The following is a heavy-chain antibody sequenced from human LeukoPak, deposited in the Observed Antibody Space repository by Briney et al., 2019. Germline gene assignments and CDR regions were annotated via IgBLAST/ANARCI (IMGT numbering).Heavy chain of an antibody. CDR2: ISGSGSST. CDR3: AKCRPVTIFPCVDY. V-gene: IGHV3-23*01. D-gene: IGHD3-9*01. Sequence: PGGSLRLSCAASGFTFSSYGMSWVRQAPGKGLEWVSGISGSGSSTYYADSVKGRFTISRDNSKNTLYLQMNSLRAEDTAVSYGAKCRPVTIFPCVDYWGQGTLVTVSS. CDR1: GFTFSSYG. J-gene: IGHJ4*02.